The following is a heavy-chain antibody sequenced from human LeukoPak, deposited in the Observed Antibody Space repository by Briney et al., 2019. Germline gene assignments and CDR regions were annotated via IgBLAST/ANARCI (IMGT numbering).Heavy chain of an antibody. CDR2: IYYSGST. CDR3: ARQGYSNSPYYFDY. Sequence: SETLSLTCTVSGGSISSGGYYWSWIRQHPGKGLEWIGYIYYSGSTYYNPSLKSRVTISVDTSKNQFSLKLSSVTAADTAVYYCARQGYSNSPYYFDYWGQGTPVTVSS. J-gene: IGHJ4*02. V-gene: IGHV4-31*03. CDR1: GGSISSGGYY. D-gene: IGHD4-11*01.